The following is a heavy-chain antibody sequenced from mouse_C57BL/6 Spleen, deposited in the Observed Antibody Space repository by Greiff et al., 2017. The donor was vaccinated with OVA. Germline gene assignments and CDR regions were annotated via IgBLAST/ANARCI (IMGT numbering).Heavy chain of an antibody. D-gene: IGHD1-1*01. CDR2: IDPNSGGT. J-gene: IGHJ1*03. Sequence: QVQLQQPGAELVKPGASVKLSCKASGYTFTSYWMHWVKQRPGRGLEWIGRIDPNSGGTKYNEKFKCKATLTVDKHSRTAYMQLSSLTSEGSAVYYCAREGITTVVDWYFDVWGTGTTVTVSS. CDR3: AREGITTVVDWYFDV. V-gene: IGHV1-72*01. CDR1: GYTFTSYW.